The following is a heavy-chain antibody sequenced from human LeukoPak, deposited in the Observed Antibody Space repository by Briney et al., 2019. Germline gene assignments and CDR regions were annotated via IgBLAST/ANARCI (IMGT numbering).Heavy chain of an antibody. CDR2: IYHSGST. CDR3: ATVYTAMVHVPASFDY. Sequence: SETLSLTCTVSGGSISGYYWNWIRQPPGKGLEWIGEIYHSGSTNYNPSLKSRVTISVDKSKNQFSLKLSSVTAADTAVYYCATVYTAMVHVPASFDYWGQGTLVTVSS. CDR1: GGSISGYY. J-gene: IGHJ4*02. D-gene: IGHD5-18*01. V-gene: IGHV4-34*01.